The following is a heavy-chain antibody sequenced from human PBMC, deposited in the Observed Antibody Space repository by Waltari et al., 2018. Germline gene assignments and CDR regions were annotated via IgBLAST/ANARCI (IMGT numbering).Heavy chain of an antibody. V-gene: IGHV3-23*01. D-gene: IGHD1-7*01. CDR1: GFTFSSYA. Sequence: EVQLLESGGGLVQPGGSLRLSCAASGFTFSSYAMRWVRQAPGKGLEWVSAIRGSGGSTYYADSVKGRFTISRDNSKNTLYLQMNSLRAEDTAVYYCALTKVSLELPTWGQGTLVTVSS. CDR3: ALTKVSLELPT. J-gene: IGHJ5*02. CDR2: IRGSGGST.